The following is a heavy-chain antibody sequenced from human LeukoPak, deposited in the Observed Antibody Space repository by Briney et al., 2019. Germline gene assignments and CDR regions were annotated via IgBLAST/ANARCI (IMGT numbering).Heavy chain of an antibody. CDR3: ARDLQLPYCSSTSCYGYYYYYGMDV. CDR2: INAGNGNT. D-gene: IGHD2-2*01. Sequence: GASVKVSCKASGYTFTSYAMHWVRQAPGQRLEWMGWINAGNGNTKYSQKFQGRVTITRDTSASTAYMELSSLRSEDTAVYYCARDLQLPYCSSTSCYGYYYYYGMDVWGQGTTVTVSS. CDR1: GYTFTSYA. V-gene: IGHV1-3*01. J-gene: IGHJ6*02.